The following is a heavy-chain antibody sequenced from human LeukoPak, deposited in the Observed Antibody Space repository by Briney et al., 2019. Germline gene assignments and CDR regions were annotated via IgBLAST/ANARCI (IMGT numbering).Heavy chain of an antibody. V-gene: IGHV4-61*02. CDR1: GESINSGSYY. CDR2: IYSSGST. CDR3: ARDGNSSWYSNAFDI. D-gene: IGHD6-13*01. Sequence: SETLSLTCTVSGESINSGSYYWSWIRQPAGKGLEWIGRIYSSGSTNYNPSLKSRVTISFDTSKNQFSLKLNSVTAADTAVYYCARDGNSSWYSNAFDIWGQGTMVTVSS. J-gene: IGHJ3*02.